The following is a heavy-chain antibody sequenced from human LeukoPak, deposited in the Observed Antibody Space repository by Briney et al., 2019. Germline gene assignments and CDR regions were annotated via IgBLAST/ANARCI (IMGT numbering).Heavy chain of an antibody. D-gene: IGHD6-13*01. J-gene: IGHJ6*02. Sequence: SETLSLTCAVYGGSFSGYYWIWIRQPPGKGLEWIGEINHSGSTNYNPSLKSRVTISVDTSKNQFSLKLSSVTAADTAVYYCARSRHSSSWYYYYGMDVWGQGTTVTVSS. CDR3: ARSRHSSSWYYYYGMDV. CDR1: GGSFSGYY. CDR2: INHSGST. V-gene: IGHV4-34*01.